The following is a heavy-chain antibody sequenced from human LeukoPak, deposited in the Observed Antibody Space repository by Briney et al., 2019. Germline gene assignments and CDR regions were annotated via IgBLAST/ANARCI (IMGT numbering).Heavy chain of an antibody. J-gene: IGHJ4*02. CDR2: FYGGGST. D-gene: IGHD6-19*01. V-gene: IGHV3-53*01. CDR1: GLTVSSNF. CDR3: ASWPGGWYGEDS. Sequence: GGSLRLSCAATGLTVSSNFMSWVRQAPGKGLEWVSVFYGGGSTYYADSVKGRFTISRDTPKNTLYLQMNSLRVEDTAVYYCASWPGGWYGEDSWGQGTLVTVSS.